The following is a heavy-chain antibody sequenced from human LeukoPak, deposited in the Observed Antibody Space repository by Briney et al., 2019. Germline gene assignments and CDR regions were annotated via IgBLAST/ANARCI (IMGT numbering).Heavy chain of an antibody. D-gene: IGHD3-16*01. CDR1: GGSISSCY. CDR2: IYYSGST. J-gene: IGHJ5*02. CDR3: ATYVPGPYNWFDP. Sequence: PSETLSLTCTVSGGSISSCYWSWIRQPPGKGLEWIGYIYYSGSTNYNPPLKSRVTISVDTSKNQFSLKLSSVTAADTAVYYCATYVPGPYNWFDPWGQGTLVTVSS. V-gene: IGHV4-59*01.